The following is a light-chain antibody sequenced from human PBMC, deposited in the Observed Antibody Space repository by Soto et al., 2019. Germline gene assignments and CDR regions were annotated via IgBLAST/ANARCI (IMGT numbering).Light chain of an antibody. V-gene: IGKV3-11*01. CDR1: QSVSSY. CDR3: QQRSNWLWT. J-gene: IGKJ1*01. CDR2: DAS. Sequence: EIVLTQSPGTLSLSPGEGATLSCRASQSVSSYLAWYQQKPGQAPRLLIYDASNRATGIPARFSGSGSGTDFTLTISSLEPEDFAVYYCQQRSNWLWTFGQGTKVEIK.